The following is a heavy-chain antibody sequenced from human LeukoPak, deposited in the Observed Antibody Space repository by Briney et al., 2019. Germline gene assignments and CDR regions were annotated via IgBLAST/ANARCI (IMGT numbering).Heavy chain of an antibody. J-gene: IGHJ4*02. D-gene: IGHD2-15*01. Sequence: TPETRSLTCTVSGGSISSYFWTWIRQPAGKGLEWIGRIYSSGSTNYNPSLKSLVTMSVDTSKNQFSLKLSSMTAADTAVYYCARGPLAASAFDYWGQGTMVTVSS. CDR2: IYSSGST. CDR3: ARGPLAASAFDY. CDR1: GGSISSYF. V-gene: IGHV4-4*07.